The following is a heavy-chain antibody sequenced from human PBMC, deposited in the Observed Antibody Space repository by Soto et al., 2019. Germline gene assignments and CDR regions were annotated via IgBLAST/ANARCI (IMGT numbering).Heavy chain of an antibody. J-gene: IGHJ5*02. D-gene: IGHD6-13*01. Sequence: QVQLQESGPGLVKPSQTLSLTCTVSGGSISSGGYYWSWIRQHPGKGLEWIGYIYYSGSTYYNPSRKSRVTISVDTSKNQFSLKLSSVTAADTAVYYCARDKRQQLAPGGGWFDPWGQGTLVTVSS. CDR1: GGSISSGGYY. CDR3: ARDKRQQLAPGGGWFDP. V-gene: IGHV4-31*03. CDR2: IYYSGST.